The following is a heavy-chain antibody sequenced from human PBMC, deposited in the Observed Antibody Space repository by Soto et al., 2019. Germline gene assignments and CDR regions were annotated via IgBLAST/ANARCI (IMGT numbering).Heavy chain of an antibody. V-gene: IGHV4-39*07. D-gene: IGHD4-17*01. CDR2: IYYSGST. CDR3: ARDNHDYGDFYFDY. Sequence: PSETLSLTCSVSGASISSRDYYWGWIRQTPGKGLEWIGNIYYSGSTNYNPSLKSRVTISVDTSKNQFSLKLSSVTAADTAVYYCARDNHDYGDFYFDYWGQGTLVTVSS. CDR1: GASISSRDYY. J-gene: IGHJ4*02.